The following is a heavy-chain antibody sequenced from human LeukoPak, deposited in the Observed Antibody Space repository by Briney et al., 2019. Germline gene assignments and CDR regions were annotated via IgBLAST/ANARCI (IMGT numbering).Heavy chain of an antibody. J-gene: IGHJ6*03. Sequence: GGSLRLSCAASGFTFSSYSMNWVRQAPGKGLEWVSSISSSSSYIYYADSVKGRFTISRDNAKNSLYLQMNSLRAEDTAVYYCARESRRPPKSIFYYGSGSYMWYYYYMDVWGKGTTVTISS. CDR3: ARESRRPPKSIFYYGSGSYMWYYYYMDV. D-gene: IGHD3-10*01. V-gene: IGHV3-21*01. CDR1: GFTFSSYS. CDR2: ISSSSSYI.